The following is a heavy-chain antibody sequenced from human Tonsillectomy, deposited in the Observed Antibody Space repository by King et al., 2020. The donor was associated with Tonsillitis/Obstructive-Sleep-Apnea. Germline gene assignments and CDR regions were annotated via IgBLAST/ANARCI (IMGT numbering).Heavy chain of an antibody. CDR1: GGSNNNYY. V-gene: IGHV4-59*01. D-gene: IGHD6-13*01. CDR2: IDYSGST. J-gene: IGHJ6*02. Sequence: VQLQESGPGLVKPSETLSLTCTVSGGSNNNYYWTWIRQPPGKGLEWIGYIDYSGSTNYNPSLKSRVTISVVTSKSQFSLKLSSVTAADTAVYFCARNLAITATGRDSGLDVWGQGTTVTVSS. CDR3: ARNLAITATGRDSGLDV.